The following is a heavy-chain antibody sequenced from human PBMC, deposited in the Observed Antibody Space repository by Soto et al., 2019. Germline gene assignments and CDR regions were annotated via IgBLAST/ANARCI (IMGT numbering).Heavy chain of an antibody. D-gene: IGHD3-10*01. V-gene: IGHV3-21*01. J-gene: IGHJ6*02. CDR3: ARVYYGSGSYDYYGMDV. Sequence: GGSLRLSCAASGFTFSSYSRNWVRQAPGKGLEWVSSISSSSSYIYYADSVKGRFTISRDNAKNSLYLQMNSLRAEDTAVYYCARVYYGSGSYDYYGMDVWGQGTTVTVYS. CDR2: ISSSSSYI. CDR1: GFTFSSYS.